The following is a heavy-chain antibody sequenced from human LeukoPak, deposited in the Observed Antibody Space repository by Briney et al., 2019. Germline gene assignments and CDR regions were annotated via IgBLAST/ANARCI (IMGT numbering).Heavy chain of an antibody. CDR2: INHSGST. Sequence: SETLSLACAVYGGSFSGYYWSWVRQPPGKGLEWIGEINHSGSTNYNPSLKSRVTISVDTSKNQFSLKLSSVTAADTAVYYCARDDILTGYYVDNAFDIWGQGTMVTVSS. CDR3: ARDDILTGYYVDNAFDI. CDR1: GGSFSGYY. J-gene: IGHJ3*02. D-gene: IGHD3-9*01. V-gene: IGHV4-34*01.